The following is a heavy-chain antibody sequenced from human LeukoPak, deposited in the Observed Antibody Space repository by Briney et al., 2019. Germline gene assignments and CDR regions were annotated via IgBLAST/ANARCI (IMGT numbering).Heavy chain of an antibody. V-gene: IGHV4-59*01. CDR2: IYYSGTT. Sequence: SETLSLTYTVSSVPNSNYYWSWIRQIPGKGLEWIGNIYYSGTTNYNPSLKSRVTISVDTSKNQISLKLSSMTAADPAVYYCAKDVNGDYDYWGQGTLVTVSS. CDR1: SVPNSNYY. D-gene: IGHD4-17*01. CDR3: AKDVNGDYDY. J-gene: IGHJ4*02.